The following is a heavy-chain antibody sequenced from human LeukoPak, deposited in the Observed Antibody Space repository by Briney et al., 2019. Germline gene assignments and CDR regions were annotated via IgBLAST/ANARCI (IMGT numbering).Heavy chain of an antibody. Sequence: GGSLRLSCAASGFTFSSYIMHWVRQAPDKGPEWVAVISYDGSNTYYADSVKGRFVISRDNSKNTLYLQMNSLRAEDTAVYYCAKDRSPGYSYDVNYYYGMDVRGQGTTVTVSS. CDR2: ISYDGSNT. CDR3: AKDRSPGYSYDVNYYYGMDV. D-gene: IGHD5-18*01. CDR1: GFTFSSYI. J-gene: IGHJ6*02. V-gene: IGHV3-30*09.